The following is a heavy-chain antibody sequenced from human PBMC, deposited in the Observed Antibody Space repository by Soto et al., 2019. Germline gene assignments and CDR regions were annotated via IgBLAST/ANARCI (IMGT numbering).Heavy chain of an antibody. CDR1: GYTFTGYF. Sequence: QVQLVQSGAEVKKPGASVKVSCKASGYTFTGYFMNWVRQAPGQGLEWMGWINSNSGATKYAQKFQGRVTLSRDTSISTAYMELSGLRSDDTAVYYCARGGGTILAPLPWGQGTLVTVSS. D-gene: IGHD3-3*01. J-gene: IGHJ5*02. V-gene: IGHV1-2*02. CDR3: ARGGGTILAPLP. CDR2: INSNSGAT.